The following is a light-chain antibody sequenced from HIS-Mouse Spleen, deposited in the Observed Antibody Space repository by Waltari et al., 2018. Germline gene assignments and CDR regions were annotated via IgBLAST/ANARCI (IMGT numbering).Light chain of an antibody. CDR2: EVS. V-gene: IGLV2-8*01. J-gene: IGLJ3*02. Sequence: QSALTQPPSASGSPGQSVTISCTGTSSDVGGYNYVSWYQQHPGKAPKLMIYEVSKRPSGVPDRFACSKSGNTASLTVSGLQAEDDADYYCSSYAGSNNLGVFGGGTKLTVL. CDR3: SSYAGSNNLGV. CDR1: SSDVGGYNY.